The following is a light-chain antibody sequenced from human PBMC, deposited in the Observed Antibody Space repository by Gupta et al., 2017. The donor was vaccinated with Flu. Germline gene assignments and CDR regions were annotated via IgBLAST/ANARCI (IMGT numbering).Light chain of an antibody. Sequence: SSELTQDPAVSVALGQTVRITRQGDSLRDYYASWYQKKPGQAPVLVIYSQNQRPSGIPDRFSGSKSGDTASLTITGARAEDEADYYCNSRHSSGNHRVFRTGTRVTVL. J-gene: IGLJ1*01. V-gene: IGLV3-19*01. CDR3: NSRHSSGNHRV. CDR1: SLRDYY. CDR2: SQN.